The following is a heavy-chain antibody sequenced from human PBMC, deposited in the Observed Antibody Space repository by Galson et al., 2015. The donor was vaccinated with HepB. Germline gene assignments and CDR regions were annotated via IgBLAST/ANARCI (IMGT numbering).Heavy chain of an antibody. Sequence: SVKVSCKASGYTFTSYDINWVRQATGQGLEWMGWMNPNSGNTGYAQKFQGRVTMTRNTSISTAYMELSSLRSEDTAVYYCARGWGSSGYYSTDYWGQGTLVTVSS. V-gene: IGHV1-8*01. J-gene: IGHJ4*02. CDR2: MNPNSGNT. CDR1: GYTFTSYD. D-gene: IGHD3-22*01. CDR3: ARGWGSSGYYSTDY.